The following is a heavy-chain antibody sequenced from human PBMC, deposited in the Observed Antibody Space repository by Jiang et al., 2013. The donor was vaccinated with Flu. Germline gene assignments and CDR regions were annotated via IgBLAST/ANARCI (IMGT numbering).Heavy chain of an antibody. D-gene: IGHD1-20*01. Sequence: LLKPSETLSLTCNVPGDSISSSSSSYYWGWIRQPPGKGLGWIGSIFYTGYAYYNPSLESRVTISVDTSKNEFSLELTSVTAADTAVYYCARQMKGYNWNYFDYWGQGTLVTVSS. CDR3: ARQMKGYNWNYFDY. V-gene: IGHV4-39*01. CDR2: IFYTGYA. CDR1: GDSISSSSSSYY. J-gene: IGHJ4*02.